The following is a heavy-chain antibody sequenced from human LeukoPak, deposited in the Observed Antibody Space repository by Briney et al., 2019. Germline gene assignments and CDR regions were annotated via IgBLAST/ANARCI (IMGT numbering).Heavy chain of an antibody. V-gene: IGHV3-48*03. J-gene: IGHJ4*02. CDR3: ARDTSGWYKRFYY. Sequence: GGSLRLSRAASGFTFSSYEMNWVRQAPGKGLEWISYISGSGSTIYYADSVKGRFTISRDNAKNSLYLQMNSLRAEDTAVYYCARDTSGWYKRFYYWGQRTLVTVSS. D-gene: IGHD6-19*01. CDR1: GFTFSSYE. CDR2: ISGSGSTI.